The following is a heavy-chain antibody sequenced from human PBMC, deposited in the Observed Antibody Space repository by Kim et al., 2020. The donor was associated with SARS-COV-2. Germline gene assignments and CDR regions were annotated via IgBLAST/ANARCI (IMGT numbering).Heavy chain of an antibody. V-gene: IGHV1-8*01. J-gene: IGHJ5*02. Sequence: ASVKVSCKASGYTFTSYAINWVRQAPGQGLEWLGWMNPNSGKTDYAQKFRGRVTMTREISTSTAYMELSSLTSEDTAVYYCTRRRSGHNDNWFDPWGQGTLVTVSS. D-gene: IGHD6-19*01. CDR1: GYTFTSYA. CDR3: TRRRSGHNDNWFDP. CDR2: MNPNSGKT.